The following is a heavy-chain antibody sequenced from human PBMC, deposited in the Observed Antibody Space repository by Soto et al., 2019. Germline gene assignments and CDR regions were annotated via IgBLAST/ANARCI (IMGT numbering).Heavy chain of an antibody. J-gene: IGHJ4*02. D-gene: IGHD5-18*01. Sequence: HVELVQSGADVKNPGASVTISCKASGYTFTDYALHWVRQAPGQRLEWMGWMNAGVGNTLYSQKFQARITITRDTSASTAYMELNSLKSDDTAIYYCARDTGYTFGSLNYWGPGTLVTVSS. V-gene: IGHV1-3*01. CDR1: GYTFTDYA. CDR2: MNAGVGNT. CDR3: ARDTGYTFGSLNY.